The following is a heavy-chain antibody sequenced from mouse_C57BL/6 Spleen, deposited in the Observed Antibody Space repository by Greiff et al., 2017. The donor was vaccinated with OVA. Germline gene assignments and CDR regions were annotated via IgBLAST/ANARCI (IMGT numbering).Heavy chain of an antibody. Sequence: EVKLEESGPGMVKPSQSLSLTCTVTGYSITSGYDWHWIRHFPGNKLEWMGYISYSGSTNYNPSLKSRISITHDTSKNHFFLKLNSVTTEDTATYYCAMDYYGSSRAWFAYWGQGTLVTVSA. D-gene: IGHD1-1*01. CDR2: ISYSGST. J-gene: IGHJ3*01. CDR3: AMDYYGSSRAWFAY. V-gene: IGHV3-1*01. CDR1: GYSITSGYD.